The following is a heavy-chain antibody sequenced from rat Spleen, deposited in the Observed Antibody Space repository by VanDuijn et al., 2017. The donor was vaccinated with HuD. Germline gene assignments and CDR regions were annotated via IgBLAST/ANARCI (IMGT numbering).Heavy chain of an antibody. Sequence: EVQLVESGGGLVQPERSLKLSCVASGFTFNNHWMTWIRQAPGKGLEWVASITNTGGSTYYRDSVKGRFTVSRDNAKSTLYLQMDSLRSEDTATFYCVRQDTSGYSNWFTYWGQGTLVTVSS. CDR3: VRQDTSGYSNWFTY. CDR2: ITNTGGST. D-gene: IGHD4-3*01. J-gene: IGHJ3*01. V-gene: IGHV5-31*01. CDR1: GFTFNNHW.